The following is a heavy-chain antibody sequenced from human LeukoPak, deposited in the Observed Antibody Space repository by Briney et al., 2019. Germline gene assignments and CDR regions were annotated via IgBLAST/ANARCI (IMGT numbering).Heavy chain of an antibody. Sequence: KASETLSLTRTVSGVSISSYYWSWIRQPPGKGLEWIGYIYYSGSTNYNPSLKSRVTISVDTSKNQFSLKLSSVTAADTAVYYCARGRTYRSSSWFDPWGQGTLVTVSS. J-gene: IGHJ5*02. CDR1: GVSISSYY. CDR2: IYYSGST. CDR3: ARGRTYRSSSWFDP. D-gene: IGHD6-6*01. V-gene: IGHV4-59*01.